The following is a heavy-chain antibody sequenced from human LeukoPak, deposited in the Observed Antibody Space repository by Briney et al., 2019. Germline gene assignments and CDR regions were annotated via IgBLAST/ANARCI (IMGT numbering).Heavy chain of an antibody. CDR3: AKEYGYTYGEFDY. D-gene: IGHD5-18*01. CDR1: GFTFSSYG. V-gene: IGHV3-30*18. CDR2: MSFDGSHT. Sequence: GRSLRLSCAASGFTFSSYGMHWVRQAPGKGLEWVAVMSFDGSHTYYADSVKGRFTISRDNSKNTLYLQMNSLRAEDTAVYYCAKEYGYTYGEFDYWGQGTLVTVSS. J-gene: IGHJ4*02.